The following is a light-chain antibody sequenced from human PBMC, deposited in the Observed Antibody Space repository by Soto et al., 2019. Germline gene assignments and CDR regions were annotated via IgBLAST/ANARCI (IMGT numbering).Light chain of an antibody. CDR1: QRVSSNY. J-gene: IGKJ4*01. CDR2: GAS. V-gene: IGKV3-20*01. CDR3: QQYGSSPLT. Sequence: PGQRATLSCRASQRVSSNYLAWYQQKPGQAPRLLVYGASSRATGIPDRFSGSGSGADFTLTISRLEPEDIVVYYCQQYGSSPLTFGGGTKVEIK.